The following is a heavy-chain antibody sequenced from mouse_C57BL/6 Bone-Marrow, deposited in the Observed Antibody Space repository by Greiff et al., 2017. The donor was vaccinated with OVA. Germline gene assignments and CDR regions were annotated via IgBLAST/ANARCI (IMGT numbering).Heavy chain of an antibody. V-gene: IGHV14-4*01. CDR1: GFNIKDDY. J-gene: IGHJ3*01. CDR2: IDPENGDT. Sequence: EVKLMESGAELVRPGASVKLSCTASGFNIKDDYMHWVKQRPEQGLEWIGWIDPENGDTEYASKFQGKATITADTSSNTAYLQISSLTSEDTAVYYCTFYYGSSYLFAYWGQGTLVTVSA. CDR3: TFYYGSSYLFAY. D-gene: IGHD1-1*01.